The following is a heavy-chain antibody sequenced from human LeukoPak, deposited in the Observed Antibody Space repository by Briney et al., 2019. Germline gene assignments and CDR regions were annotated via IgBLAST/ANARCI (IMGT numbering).Heavy chain of an antibody. V-gene: IGHV3-30*04. Sequence: SGGSLRLSCAASGFTFSSYAMHWVRQAPGKGLEWVAVISYDGSNKYYADSVKGRFTISRDNSKNTLYLQMNSLRAEDTAVYYCARDGKAVAVAFDIWGQGTMVTVSS. J-gene: IGHJ3*02. D-gene: IGHD6-19*01. CDR2: ISYDGSNK. CDR3: ARDGKAVAVAFDI. CDR1: GFTFSSYA.